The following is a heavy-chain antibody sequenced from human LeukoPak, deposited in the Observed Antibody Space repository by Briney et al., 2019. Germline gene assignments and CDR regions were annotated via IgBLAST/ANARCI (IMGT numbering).Heavy chain of an antibody. V-gene: IGHV3-23*01. J-gene: IGHJ4*02. Sequence: QSGGSLRLSCAASGFTFSSYGMSWVRQAPGKGLEWVSATSGSGGSTYYADSVKGRFTISRDNAKNSLYLQMNSLRAEDTAVYYCARELQGDYYFDYWGQGTLVTVSS. CDR3: ARELQGDYYFDY. CDR1: GFTFSSYG. CDR2: TSGSGGST. D-gene: IGHD5-24*01.